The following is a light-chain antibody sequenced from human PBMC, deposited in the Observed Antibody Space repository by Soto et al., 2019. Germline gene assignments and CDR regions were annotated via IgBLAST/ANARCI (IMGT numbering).Light chain of an antibody. Sequence: DIQMTQSPSTLSAAVGDRVTITCRASQSISKWLAWYQHKPGQAPKLLIYKVSILQSGVPSRFSGSGSETDLTLSINSLQHDDFATYYCQQFSSHSSTFGQGTKLEIK. CDR3: QQFSSHSST. CDR2: KVS. V-gene: IGKV1-5*03. J-gene: IGKJ2*01. CDR1: QSISKW.